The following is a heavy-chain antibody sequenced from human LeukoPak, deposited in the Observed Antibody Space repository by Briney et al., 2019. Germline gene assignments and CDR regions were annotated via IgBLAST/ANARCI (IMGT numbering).Heavy chain of an antibody. V-gene: IGHV3-48*03. Sequence: GGSLRLSCAASGFIFSSYEMNWVRQAPGKGLEWVSYISNSGSTIYYADSVKGRFTISRDNAKNSLYLQMNSLRAEDTAVYYCARGGYSNANKFYYGMDVWGQGTTVTV. CDR1: GFIFSSYE. CDR3: ARGGYSNANKFYYGMDV. CDR2: ISNSGSTI. J-gene: IGHJ6*02. D-gene: IGHD4-11*01.